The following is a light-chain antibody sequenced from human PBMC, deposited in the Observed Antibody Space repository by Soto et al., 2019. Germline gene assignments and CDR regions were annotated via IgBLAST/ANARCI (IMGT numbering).Light chain of an antibody. V-gene: IGLV2-14*01. J-gene: IGLJ2*01. CDR2: EVS. CDR3: AAWDDSLSGPL. Sequence: QSALTQPASVSGSPGQSITISCTGTSSDVGGYTYVSWYQQHPGKAPKLMIYEVSNRPSGVSNRFSGSKSGNTASLTISGLHAEDESDYYCAAWDDSLSGPLFGGGAKLTVL. CDR1: SSDVGGYTY.